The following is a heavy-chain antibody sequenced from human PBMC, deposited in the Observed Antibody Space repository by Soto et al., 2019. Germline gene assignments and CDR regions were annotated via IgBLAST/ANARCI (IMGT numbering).Heavy chain of an antibody. CDR2: ISAYNGNT. Sequence: VASVKVSCKASGYTFTSYGISWVRQAPGQGLERMGWISAYNGNTNYAQKLQGRVTMTTDTSTSTAYMELRSLRSDDTAVYYCASAIVATGYFDYWGRGTLVTVSS. CDR1: GYTFTSYG. J-gene: IGHJ4*02. D-gene: IGHD5-12*01. V-gene: IGHV1-18*01. CDR3: ASAIVATGYFDY.